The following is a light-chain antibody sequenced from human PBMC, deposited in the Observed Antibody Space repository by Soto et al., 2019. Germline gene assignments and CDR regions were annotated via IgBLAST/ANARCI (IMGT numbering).Light chain of an antibody. CDR3: MQALQTPPYT. J-gene: IGKJ2*01. CDR1: QSLLHSNGYNY. CDR2: LGS. Sequence: DIVMTQSPLSLPVTPGEPASISCRSSQSLLHSNGYNYLDWYLQKPGQSPQLLLDLGSNRASGVPDRFSGSGSGTDFTLKISRVEAEDVGVYYCMQALQTPPYTFGQGTKLEIK. V-gene: IGKV2-28*01.